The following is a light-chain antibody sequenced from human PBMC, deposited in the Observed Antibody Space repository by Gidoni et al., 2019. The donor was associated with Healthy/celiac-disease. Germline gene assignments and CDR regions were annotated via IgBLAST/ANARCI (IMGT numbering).Light chain of an antibody. J-gene: IGLJ2*01. CDR3: QSYDSSNHKVV. CDR1: SGSIASNY. Sequence: NFMLTQPHSVSESPGKTVTISCTGSSGSIASNYVQWYQQRPGSAPTTVIYEDNQRPPGVPDRFSGSIDSSSNSASLTISGLKTEDEADYYCQSYDSSNHKVVFGGGTKLTVL. CDR2: EDN. V-gene: IGLV6-57*02.